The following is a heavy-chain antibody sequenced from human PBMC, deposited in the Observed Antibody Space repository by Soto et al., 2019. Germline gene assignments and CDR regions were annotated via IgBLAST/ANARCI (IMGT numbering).Heavy chain of an antibody. V-gene: IGHV3-66*01. Sequence: PGGSLRLSCAASGFTVSVNYMNWVRLAPGKGLEWVSVMYSGGSTFYADSVKGRFTISRDNSLNTLYLQMNSLRIEDTAVYYCAKASGSRAVSVFRGIPRLDFYYYAMDVWGQGTTVTVSS. CDR3: AKASGSRAVSVFRGIPRLDFYYYAMDV. CDR1: GFTVSVNY. CDR2: MYSGGST. D-gene: IGHD3-10*01. J-gene: IGHJ6*02.